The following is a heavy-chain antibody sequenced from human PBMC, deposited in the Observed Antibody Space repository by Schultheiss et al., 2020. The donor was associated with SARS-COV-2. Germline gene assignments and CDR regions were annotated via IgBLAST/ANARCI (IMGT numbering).Heavy chain of an antibody. J-gene: IGHJ6*02. Sequence: GGSLRLSCAASGFTFDDYAMHWVRQAPGKGLEWVSGISWNSGSIGYADSVKGRFTISRDNAKNSLYLQMNSLRAEDTAVYYCARLGYCSSTSCPLSLTNYYYYGMDVWGQGTTVTVSS. CDR3: ARLGYCSSTSCPLSLTNYYYYGMDV. CDR2: ISWNSGSI. D-gene: IGHD2-2*01. V-gene: IGHV3-9*01. CDR1: GFTFDDYA.